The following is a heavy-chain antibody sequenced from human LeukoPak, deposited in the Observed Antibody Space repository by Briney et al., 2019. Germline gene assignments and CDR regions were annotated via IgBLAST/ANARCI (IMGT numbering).Heavy chain of an antibody. D-gene: IGHD6-19*01. J-gene: IGHJ4*02. CDR2: INSEGNYP. CDR1: GFTFRSYW. Sequence: PGRTLRLSCAASGFTFRSYWTHWVREAPGRGLGWVSRINSEGNYPPYADYVKGRFIISRDNAKDTLSLQMSSLRGEGTAVYCWARVYSSGWTSDYWGQGTLVSVCS. CDR3: ARVYSSGWTSDY. V-gene: IGHV3-74*01.